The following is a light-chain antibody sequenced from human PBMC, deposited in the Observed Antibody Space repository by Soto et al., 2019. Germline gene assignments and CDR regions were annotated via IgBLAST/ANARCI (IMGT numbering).Light chain of an antibody. CDR2: DAS. J-gene: IGKJ1*01. Sequence: DILMTQSPFTLSVSLVDRASLSCRASQSLRGNLAWYQQKPGQAPRLLIYDASTRDTGVPARFSGSGSGTEFTLTISSLEPEDFAAYYCQQRSNRPTFGQGTKVDIK. V-gene: IGKV3-11*01. CDR3: QQRSNRPT. CDR1: QSLRGN.